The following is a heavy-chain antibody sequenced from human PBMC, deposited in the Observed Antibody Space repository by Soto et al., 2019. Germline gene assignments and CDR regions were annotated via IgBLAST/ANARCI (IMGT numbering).Heavy chain of an antibody. CDR1: GFTFSNYW. J-gene: IGHJ5*02. V-gene: IGHV3-7*01. CDR2: IKEDGSEK. CDR3: AKALTTDPTFDP. Sequence: GGSLRLSCAASGFTFSNYWMSWVRQAPGKGLEWVANIKEDGSEKYYLDSVKGRYTISRDNPKNSLYLQMNSLRAEDTAVYYCAKALTTDPTFDPWGQGTLVTVSS. D-gene: IGHD4-17*01.